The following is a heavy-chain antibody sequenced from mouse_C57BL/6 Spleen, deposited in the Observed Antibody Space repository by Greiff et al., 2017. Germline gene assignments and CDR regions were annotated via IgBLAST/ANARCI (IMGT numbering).Heavy chain of an antibody. J-gene: IGHJ1*03. CDR1: GYTFTSYW. V-gene: IGHV1-69*01. Sequence: VQLQQPGAELVMPGASVKLSCKASGYTFTSYWMHWVKQRPGQGLEWIGELDPSDSYTNYNQKFKGKSTLTVDKSSSTAYMQLSSLTSEDSAVYYCARQGYYYGRYFDVWGTGTTVTVSS. CDR3: ARQGYYYGRYFDV. D-gene: IGHD1-1*01. CDR2: LDPSDSYT.